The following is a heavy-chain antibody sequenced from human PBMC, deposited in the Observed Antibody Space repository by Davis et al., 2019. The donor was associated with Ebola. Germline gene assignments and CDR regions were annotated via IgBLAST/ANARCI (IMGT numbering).Heavy chain of an antibody. CDR2: IWYDGSNK. V-gene: IGHV3-33*08. CDR1: GFTFSSYG. Sequence: GESLKISCAAPGFTFSSYGMHWVRQAPGKGLEWVAVIWYDGSNKYYADSVKGRFTISRDNSKNTLYLQMNSLRAEDTAVYYCAREMFGTEDVWGQGTTVTVSS. D-gene: IGHD3-16*01. J-gene: IGHJ6*02. CDR3: AREMFGTEDV.